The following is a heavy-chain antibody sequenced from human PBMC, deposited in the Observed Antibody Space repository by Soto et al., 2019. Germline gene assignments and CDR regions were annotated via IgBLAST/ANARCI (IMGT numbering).Heavy chain of an antibody. CDR3: ARHDPLGTIDYYYYGMDV. V-gene: IGHV4-39*01. CDR1: GGSISSSSYY. Sequence: SETLSLTGTVSGGSISSSSYYWGRIRRPPGKGLEWIGSIYYSGSTYYNPSLKSRVTISVDTSKNQFSLKLSSVTAADTAVYYCARHDPLGTIDYYYYGMDVWGQGTTVTVSS. J-gene: IGHJ6*02. D-gene: IGHD7-27*01. CDR2: IYYSGST.